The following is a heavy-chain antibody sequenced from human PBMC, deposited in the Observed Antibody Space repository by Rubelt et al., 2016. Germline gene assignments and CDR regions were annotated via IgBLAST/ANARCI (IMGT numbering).Heavy chain of an antibody. J-gene: IGHJ5*02. CDR3: ASMYSSSWYRGWFDP. CDR2: IHAGNGNT. CDR1: GYTFTSYY. D-gene: IGHD6-13*01. Sequence: QVQLVQSGAEVKKPGASVKVSCKASGYTFTSYYMHWMRQAPGQGLEWIGWIHAGNGNTNYARKRQGRVTMTTDTSTSTAYMGLRSLRSDDTAVYYGASMYSSSWYRGWFDPWGQGTLVTVSS. V-gene: IGHV1-18*04.